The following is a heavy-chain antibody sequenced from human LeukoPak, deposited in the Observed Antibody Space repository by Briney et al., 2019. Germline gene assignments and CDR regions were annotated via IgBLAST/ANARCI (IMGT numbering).Heavy chain of an antibody. CDR3: ARRPIVGATSWFDP. D-gene: IGHD1-26*01. J-gene: IGHJ5*02. V-gene: IGHV1-18*01. Sequence: GASVKVSCKPSGHTVTSYGISWVRQAPGQGLEWMGWISAYNGNTNYAQKLQGRVTMTTDTSTSTAYMELRSLRSDDTAVYYCARRPIVGATSWFDPWGQGTLVTVSS. CDR2: ISAYNGNT. CDR1: GHTVTSYG.